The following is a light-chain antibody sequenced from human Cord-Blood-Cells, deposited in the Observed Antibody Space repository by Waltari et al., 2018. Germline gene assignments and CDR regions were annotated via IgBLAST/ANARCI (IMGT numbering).Light chain of an antibody. Sequence: QSVLTQPPSVSAAPGQKVTISCSGSSCNIGNNYVSWYQQPPGTAPKLLIYENNKRPSGIPDRFSGSKSGTSATLGITGLQTGDEADYYCGTWDSSLSAGVFGGGTKLTVL. CDR2: ENN. J-gene: IGLJ3*02. V-gene: IGLV1-51*01. CDR3: GTWDSSLSAGV. CDR1: SCNIGNNY.